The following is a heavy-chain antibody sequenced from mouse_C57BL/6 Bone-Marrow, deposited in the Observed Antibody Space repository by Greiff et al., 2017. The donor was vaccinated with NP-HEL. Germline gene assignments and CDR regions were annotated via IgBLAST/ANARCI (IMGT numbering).Heavy chain of an antibody. CDR3: ARGLILVAY. D-gene: IGHD3-1*01. Sequence: QVQLQQPGAELVKPGASVKLSCKASGYTFTSYWMHWVKQRPGQGLEWIGMIHPNSGSTNYNEKFKSKATLTADNSSSPAYMQLSSLTSEDSAVYYCARGLILVAYWGQGTLVTVSA. CDR2: IHPNSGST. CDR1: GYTFTSYW. V-gene: IGHV1-64*01. J-gene: IGHJ3*01.